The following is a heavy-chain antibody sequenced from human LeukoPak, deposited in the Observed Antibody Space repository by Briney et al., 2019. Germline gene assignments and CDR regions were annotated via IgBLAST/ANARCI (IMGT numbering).Heavy chain of an antibody. V-gene: IGHV3-23*01. D-gene: IGHD5-18*01. J-gene: IGHJ4*02. Sequence: GGSLRLSCAASGFTFSTYAMSWVRQAPGKGLEWVSGISGSGGGTYYADSVKGRFTISRDNSRNTLYLQMNSLRAEDTAVYYCARRGIQLFYPDYWGQGTLVTVSS. CDR2: ISGSGGGT. CDR3: ARRGIQLFYPDY. CDR1: GFTFSTYA.